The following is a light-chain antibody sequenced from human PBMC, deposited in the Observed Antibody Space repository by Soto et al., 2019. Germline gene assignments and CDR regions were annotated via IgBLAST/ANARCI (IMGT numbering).Light chain of an antibody. J-gene: IGKJ3*01. CDR1: QGISNY. CDR2: AAS. V-gene: IGKV1-27*01. CDR3: QKYNSALGIFT. Sequence: DIQMTQSPSSLSASVGDRVTITCRASQGISNYLAWYQQKPGKVPKLLIYAASTLQSGVPSRFSGSGSGTDFTLTISSLQPEDVATYSCQKYNSALGIFTFGPGTKVDIK.